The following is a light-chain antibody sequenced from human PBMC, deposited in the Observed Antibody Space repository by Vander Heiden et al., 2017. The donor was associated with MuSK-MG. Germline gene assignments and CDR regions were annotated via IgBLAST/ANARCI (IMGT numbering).Light chain of an antibody. Sequence: DIQMTQSPSSLSASVGDRVTITCRASQGISSFLNWYQQKPGKPPQLLIYSTSKLQSGVPSRFSGRGSGTGFTLTTRKLQPEDFATYYCQQTYGSLTFGQGTRLEIK. CDR3: QQTYGSLT. J-gene: IGKJ5*01. CDR2: STS. V-gene: IGKV1-39*01. CDR1: QGISSF.